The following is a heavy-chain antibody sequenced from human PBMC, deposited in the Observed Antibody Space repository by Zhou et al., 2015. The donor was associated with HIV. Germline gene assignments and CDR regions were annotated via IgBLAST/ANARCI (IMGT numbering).Heavy chain of an antibody. CDR2: IIPIFGTA. CDR1: GGTFSSYA. D-gene: IGHD1-26*01. CDR3: ASLRSGSYSTVWYFDL. J-gene: IGHJ2*01. V-gene: IGHV1-69*01. Sequence: QVQLVQSGAEVKKPGSSVKVSCKASGGTFSSYAISWVRQAPGQGLEWMGGIIPIFGTANYAQKFQGRVTITADESTSTAYMELSSLRSEDTAVYYCASLRSGSYSTVWYFDLWGRGTLVTVSS.